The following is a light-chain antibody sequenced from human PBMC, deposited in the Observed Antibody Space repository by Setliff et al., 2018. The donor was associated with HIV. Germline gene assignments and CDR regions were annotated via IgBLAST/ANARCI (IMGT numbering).Light chain of an antibody. CDR1: SSDVGGYNY. J-gene: IGLJ1*01. Sequence: SALTQPASVSGSPGQSITISCTGTSSDVGGYNYVSWYQQHPGKAPKLITYEVRNRPSGVSNRFSGSKSGNTASLTISGLQAEDEADYYCSSYAISNTLPFGTGTKVTVL. CDR3: SSYAISNTLP. V-gene: IGLV2-14*01. CDR2: EVR.